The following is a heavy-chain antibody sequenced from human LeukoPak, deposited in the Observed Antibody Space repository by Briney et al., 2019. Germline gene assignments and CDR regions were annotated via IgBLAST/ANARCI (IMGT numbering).Heavy chain of an antibody. V-gene: IGHV1-18*01. Sequence: ASVKVSCKASGYTFTSYGISWVRQAPGQGLEWMGWISAYNGNTNYAQKLQGRVTMTTDTSTSTAYMELRSLRSDDTAVYYCARASLYRPFDYGSGSYHYYGMDVWGQGTTVTVSS. D-gene: IGHD3-10*01. CDR1: GYTFTSYG. CDR3: ARASLYRPFDYGSGSYHYYGMDV. J-gene: IGHJ6*02. CDR2: ISAYNGNT.